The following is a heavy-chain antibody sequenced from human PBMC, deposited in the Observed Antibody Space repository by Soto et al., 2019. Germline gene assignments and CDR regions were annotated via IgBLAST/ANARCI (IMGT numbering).Heavy chain of an antibody. CDR3: ARVESGERHYYYYYGMDV. CDR1: GGTFSSYA. J-gene: IGHJ6*04. V-gene: IGHV1-69*13. Sequence: GASVKVSCKASGGTFSSYAISWVRQAPGQGLEWMGGIIPIFGTANYAQKFQGRVTITADESTSTAYMELSSLRSEDTAVYYCARVESGERHYYYYYGMDVWGKGTTVTVSS. CDR2: IIPIFGTA.